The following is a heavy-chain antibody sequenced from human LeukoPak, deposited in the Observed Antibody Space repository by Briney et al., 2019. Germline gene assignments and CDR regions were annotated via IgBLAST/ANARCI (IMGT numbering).Heavy chain of an antibody. CDR2: IKQEGSEK. CDR1: GFTFSSYW. V-gene: IGHV3-7*01. CDR3: ARWRTTVPRVDY. D-gene: IGHD4-17*01. Sequence: GGSLRLSCAASGFTFSSYWMSWVRQAPGKGLEWVANIKQEGSEKYYVDSVEGRFTISRDNAKNSLYLQMNSLRAEDTAVYYCARWRTTVPRVDYWGQGTLVTVSS. J-gene: IGHJ4*02.